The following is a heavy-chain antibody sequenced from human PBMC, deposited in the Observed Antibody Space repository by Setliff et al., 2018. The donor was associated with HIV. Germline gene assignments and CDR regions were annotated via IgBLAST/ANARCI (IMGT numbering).Heavy chain of an antibody. D-gene: IGHD3-3*01. J-gene: IGHJ3*01. Sequence: SETLSLTCAVYNGSFSGYYWTWIRQPPGKGLEWIGEINHSGSTNYKPSFKSRVSISVDTSRNQFSLNLTSLTTADTAMYYCARSYYDFWNGLPRSFDVWGQGTMVTVSS. CDR3: ARSYYDFWNGLPRSFDV. CDR1: NGSFSGYY. V-gene: IGHV4-34*01. CDR2: INHSGST.